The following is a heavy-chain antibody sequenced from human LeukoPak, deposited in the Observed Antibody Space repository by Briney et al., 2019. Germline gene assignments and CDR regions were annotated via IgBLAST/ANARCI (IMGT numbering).Heavy chain of an antibody. CDR2: INAGNGNT. CDR3: ATRGSSIAVADYFDY. D-gene: IGHD6-19*01. CDR1: GYTFTSYA. Sequence: ASVKVSCKASGYTFTSYAMHWVRQAPGQRLEWMGWINAGNGNTKYSQKSQGRVTITRDTSASTAYMELSSLRSEDTAVYYCATRGSSIAVADYFDYWGQGTLVTVSS. J-gene: IGHJ4*02. V-gene: IGHV1-3*01.